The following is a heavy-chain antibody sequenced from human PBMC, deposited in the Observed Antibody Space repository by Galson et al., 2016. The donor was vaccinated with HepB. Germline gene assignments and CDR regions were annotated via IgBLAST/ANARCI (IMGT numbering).Heavy chain of an antibody. Sequence: SLRLSCAASGFTFSSYAMHWVRRAPGKGLEWVAVISYDGSNKYYADSVKGRFTISRDNSKNTLYLQMNSLRAEDTAVYYCARDRGYSYGYLVSYYFDYWGQGTLVTVSS. CDR2: ISYDGSNK. D-gene: IGHD5-18*01. V-gene: IGHV3-30-3*01. CDR1: GFTFSSYA. J-gene: IGHJ4*02. CDR3: ARDRGYSYGYLVSYYFDY.